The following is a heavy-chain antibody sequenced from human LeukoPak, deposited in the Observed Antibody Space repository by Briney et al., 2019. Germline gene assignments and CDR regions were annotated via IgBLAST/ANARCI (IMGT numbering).Heavy chain of an antibody. CDR2: INHSGST. CDR1: GGSFSGYY. CDR3: ARQVVPAAGYFDY. J-gene: IGHJ4*02. V-gene: IGHV4-34*01. D-gene: IGHD2-2*01. Sequence: SETLSLTCAVYGGSFSGYYWSWIRQPPGKGLEWIGEINHSGSTNYNPSLKSRVTISVDTSKNQFSLKLSSVTAADTAVYYCARQVVPAAGYFDYWGQGTLVTVSS.